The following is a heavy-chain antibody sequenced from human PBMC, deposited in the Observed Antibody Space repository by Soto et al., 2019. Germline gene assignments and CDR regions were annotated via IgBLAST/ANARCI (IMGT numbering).Heavy chain of an antibody. CDR2: INTGGGT. CDR3: ARGTSGPDY. CDR1: GFTFSNFA. V-gene: IGHV3-23*01. Sequence: GGSLRLSCAASGFTFSNFAMSWVRQAPGKGLEWVSTINTGGGTYYADSVKGRFTISRDNSKNTLYLQMSSLRAEDTAVYYCARGTSGPDYWGQGTLVTVSS. J-gene: IGHJ4*02. D-gene: IGHD2-15*01.